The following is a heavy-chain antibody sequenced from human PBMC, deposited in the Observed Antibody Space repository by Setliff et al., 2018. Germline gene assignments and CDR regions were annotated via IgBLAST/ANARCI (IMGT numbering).Heavy chain of an antibody. CDR1: GITFRNYG. Sequence: GGSLRLSCAASGITFRNYGMNWVRQAPGKGLEWLSYISSSSSTIYYADSVKGRFTISRDNARNSLYLQMNSLRAEDTAVYYCARAPFSSGWYGGWEYYFDYWGQGTQVTVSS. J-gene: IGHJ4*02. D-gene: IGHD6-19*01. CDR2: ISSSSSTI. V-gene: IGHV3-48*04. CDR3: ARAPFSSGWYGGWEYYFDY.